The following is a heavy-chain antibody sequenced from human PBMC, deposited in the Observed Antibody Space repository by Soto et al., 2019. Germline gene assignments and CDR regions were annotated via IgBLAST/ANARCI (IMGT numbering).Heavy chain of an antibody. CDR2: MNPNSGNT. V-gene: IGHV1-8*01. CDR3: ARVGYANYYYYGMDV. CDR1: GYTFTSYD. J-gene: IGHJ6*02. Sequence: ASVKVSCKASGYTFTSYDINWVRQATGQGLEWMGWMNPNSGNTGYAQKFQGRVTMTRNTSISTAYMELSSLRSEDTAVYYCARVGYANYYYYGMDVWGQGTRVTVSS. D-gene: IGHD5-12*01.